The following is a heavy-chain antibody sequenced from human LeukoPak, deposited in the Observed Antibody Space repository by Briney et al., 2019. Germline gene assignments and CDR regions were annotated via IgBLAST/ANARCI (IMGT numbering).Heavy chain of an antibody. CDR1: GDSISSSSYY. V-gene: IGHV4-39*07. D-gene: IGHD3-16*02. CDR3: HMITFGGVIVVDY. CDR2: IYYSGST. J-gene: IGHJ4*02. Sequence: SETLFLTCTVSGDSISSSSYYWGWIRQPPGKGLEWIGSIYYSGSTYYNPSLKSRVTISVDTSKNQFSLKLSSVTAADTAVYYCHMITFGGVIVVDYWGQGTLVTVSS.